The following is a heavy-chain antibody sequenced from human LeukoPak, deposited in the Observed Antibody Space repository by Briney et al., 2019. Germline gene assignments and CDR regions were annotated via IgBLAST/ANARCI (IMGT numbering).Heavy chain of an antibody. CDR3: ARRLLTGYYEF. D-gene: IGHD3-9*01. CDR2: FYDADTT. J-gene: IGHJ4*02. Sequence: GGSLRLSCAASGFSVSSTYMSWVRQAPGKGLEWVPVFYDADTTYYANSVKGRFTISRDNSNNMLYLQMNSLRAEDTAVYYCARRLLTGYYEFWGQGTLVTVSS. CDR1: GFSVSSTY. V-gene: IGHV3-66*01.